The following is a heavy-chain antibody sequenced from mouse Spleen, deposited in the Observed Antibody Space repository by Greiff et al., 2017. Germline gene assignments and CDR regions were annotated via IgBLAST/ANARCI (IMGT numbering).Heavy chain of an antibody. CDR2: IHPNSGST. CDR1: GYTFTSYW. J-gene: IGHJ2*01. Sequence: VQLQQPGAELVKPGASVKLSCKASGYTFTSYWMHWVKQRPGQGLEWIGMIHPNSGSTNYNEKFKSKATLTVDKSSSTAYMQLSSLTSEDSAVYYCARKDYYDGSEDYWGQGTTLTVSS. V-gene: IGHV1-64*01. D-gene: IGHD1-1*01. CDR3: ARKDYYDGSEDY.